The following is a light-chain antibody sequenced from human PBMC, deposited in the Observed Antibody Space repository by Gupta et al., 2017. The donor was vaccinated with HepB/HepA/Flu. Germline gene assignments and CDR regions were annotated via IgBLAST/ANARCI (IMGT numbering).Light chain of an antibody. J-gene: IGLJ2*01. Sequence: QSVLTQPPSVSAAPGQKVTISCSGSTSNIGNDSVCWYQQFPGTAPKLHIYDNNQRPSGIPDRFSASKSGTSATLGITGLQTGDEADYFCGTWDSSLSVEVFGGGTKLTVL. CDR1: TSNIGNDS. CDR3: GTWDSSLSVEV. V-gene: IGLV1-51*01. CDR2: DNN.